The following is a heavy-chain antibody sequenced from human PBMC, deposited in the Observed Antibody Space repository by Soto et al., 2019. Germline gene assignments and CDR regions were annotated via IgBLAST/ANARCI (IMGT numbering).Heavy chain of an antibody. CDR3: ARDGRQFVPNSDNFDA. Sequence: QVQLVQSGAELKKPGASVKVSCKASGYTFRNYGINWVRQAPGQGLEWMGWISAYNGNTKYAQKFQGRVTMATDTPTSTAYMELRSLKSDDTAVYYCARDGRQFVPNSDNFDAWGQGTTVTVSA. J-gene: IGHJ3*01. CDR1: GYTFRNYG. D-gene: IGHD6-6*01. V-gene: IGHV1-18*01. CDR2: ISAYNGNT.